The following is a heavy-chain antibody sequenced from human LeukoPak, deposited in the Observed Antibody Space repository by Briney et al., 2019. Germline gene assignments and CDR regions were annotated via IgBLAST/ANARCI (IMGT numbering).Heavy chain of an antibody. D-gene: IGHD2-2*01. CDR1: GYTFTDYY. Sequence: GASVKVSCKASGYTFTDYYFHWVRQVPGQGLECMGWINPNTGGTNYPQKFQGRVTMTRETSISTAYMELTSLRSDDTAVYYCARDLGGSTGAPWYYFDYWGQGTLVTVSS. V-gene: IGHV1-2*02. CDR2: INPNTGGT. J-gene: IGHJ4*01. CDR3: ARDLGGSTGAPWYYFDY.